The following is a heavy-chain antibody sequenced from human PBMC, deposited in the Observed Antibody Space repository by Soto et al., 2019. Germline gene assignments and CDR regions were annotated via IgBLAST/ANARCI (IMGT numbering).Heavy chain of an antibody. Sequence: SETLSLTCTVSGGSISSYYWSWLRQPPGKGLEWIGYIYYSGSTNYNPSLKSRVTISVDTSKNQFSLKLSSVTAADTAVYYCARQAEWGTVTTGNPYYFDYWGQGTLVTVSS. CDR2: IYYSGST. CDR3: ARQAEWGTVTTGNPYYFDY. CDR1: GGSISSYY. V-gene: IGHV4-59*08. J-gene: IGHJ4*02. D-gene: IGHD4-4*01.